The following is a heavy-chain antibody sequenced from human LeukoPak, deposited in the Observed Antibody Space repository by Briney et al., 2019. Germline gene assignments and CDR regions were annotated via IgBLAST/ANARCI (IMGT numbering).Heavy chain of an antibody. J-gene: IGHJ3*02. Sequence: PSETLSLTCAVSGGSISSGGYSWSWIRQPPGKGLEWIGYIYYSGSTNYNPSLKSRVTISVDTSKNQFSLKLSSVTAADTAVYYCARDGDYYDSSDAFDIWGQGTMVTASS. CDR3: ARDGDYYDSSDAFDI. D-gene: IGHD3-22*01. CDR1: GGSISSGGYS. V-gene: IGHV4-61*08. CDR2: IYYSGST.